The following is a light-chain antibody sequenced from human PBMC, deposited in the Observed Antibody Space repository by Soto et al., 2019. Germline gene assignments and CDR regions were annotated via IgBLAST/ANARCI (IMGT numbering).Light chain of an antibody. V-gene: IGLV2-14*01. CDR1: SSDVGNYNY. Sequence: QSALTQPASVSGSPGQSITISCTGTSSDVGNYNYVSWYQQYPGRVPKLLIYMVSNRPSGVSNRFSGSKSGNTASLTISWLQAEDEADYFCTSPTPGSLYVFGTGTKLTVL. CDR2: MVS. J-gene: IGLJ1*01. CDR3: TSPTPGSLYV.